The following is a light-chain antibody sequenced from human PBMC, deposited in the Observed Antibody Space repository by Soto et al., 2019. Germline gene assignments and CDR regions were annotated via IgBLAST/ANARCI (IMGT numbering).Light chain of an antibody. CDR1: QSISFW. CDR2: DAS. J-gene: IGKJ2*01. Sequence: DIDVTQSPSTLSSSVGDRVTITFRASQSISFWLAWYQQKPGKAPKLLIYDASSLESGVPSRFSGSGSGTEFTLTISSLQPDDFATYYCQEYNSFSYTFGQGTKVDIK. CDR3: QEYNSFSYT. V-gene: IGKV1-5*01.